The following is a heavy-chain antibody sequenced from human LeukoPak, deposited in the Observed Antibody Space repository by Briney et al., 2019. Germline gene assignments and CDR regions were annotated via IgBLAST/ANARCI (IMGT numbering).Heavy chain of an antibody. Sequence: GSLRLSCAASGFTFSSYGMSWIRQPAGKGLEWIGRIYTSGSTNYNPSLKSRVTMSVDTSKNQFSLKLSSVTAADTAVYYCARAGYSGYDYYYWGQGTLVTVSS. CDR3: ARAGYSGYDYYY. D-gene: IGHD5-12*01. CDR2: IYTSGST. J-gene: IGHJ4*02. CDR1: GFTFSSYG. V-gene: IGHV4-4*07.